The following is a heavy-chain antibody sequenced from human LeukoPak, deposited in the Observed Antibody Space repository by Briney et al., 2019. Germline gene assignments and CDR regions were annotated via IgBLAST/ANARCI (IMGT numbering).Heavy chain of an antibody. CDR1: RFTFSSYA. Sequence: GGSLRLSCAASRFTFSSYAMSWVRQAPGKGLEWVSAISGSGGSTYYADSVKGRFTISRDNSKNTLYLQMNSLRAEDTAVYYCAKDSGYSSGWFDYWGQGTLVTVSS. D-gene: IGHD6-19*01. CDR2: ISGSGGST. J-gene: IGHJ5*01. CDR3: AKDSGYSSGWFDY. V-gene: IGHV3-23*01.